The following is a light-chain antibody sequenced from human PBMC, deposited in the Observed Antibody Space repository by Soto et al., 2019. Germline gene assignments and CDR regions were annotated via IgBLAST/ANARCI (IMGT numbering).Light chain of an antibody. CDR3: QQRSNWPLT. J-gene: IGKJ4*01. Sequence: EIVLTQSPATLSLSPGEGATLSCRASQSVSNYLAWYQQKPGQAPRLLIFDASKRATGIPARFSGSGSGTDFTLSISSLEPEDFAVYYCQQRSNWPLTFGGGTTVEIK. CDR1: QSVSNY. V-gene: IGKV3-11*01. CDR2: DAS.